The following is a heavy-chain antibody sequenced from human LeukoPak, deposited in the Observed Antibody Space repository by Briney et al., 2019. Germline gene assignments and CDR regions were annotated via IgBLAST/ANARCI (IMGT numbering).Heavy chain of an antibody. Sequence: SETLSLTCAVYGGSFSGYYWSWIREPPGKGLEWIGEINHSGSTNYNPSLKSRVTISVDTSKNQFSLKLSSVTAADTAVYYCARVVTKYDYWGQGTLVTVSS. CDR1: GGSFSGYY. V-gene: IGHV4-34*01. J-gene: IGHJ4*02. CDR2: INHSGST. D-gene: IGHD4-11*01. CDR3: ARVVTKYDY.